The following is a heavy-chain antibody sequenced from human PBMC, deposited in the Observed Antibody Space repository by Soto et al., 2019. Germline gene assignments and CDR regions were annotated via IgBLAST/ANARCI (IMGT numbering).Heavy chain of an antibody. J-gene: IGHJ6*02. D-gene: IGHD3-9*01. CDR2: IYFSGGV. Sequence: CTVSGCSISSGGYSWSWILQHPGEGLGWIGYIYFSGGVYYNPSLKIGVIMAADTSKNQFSLNLSSVTAADTAVYYCARDPSNYDILTGYPYYYGMDVWGQGTTVTVSS. CDR3: ARDPSNYDILTGYPYYYGMDV. V-gene: IGHV4-31*03. CDR1: GCSISSGGYS.